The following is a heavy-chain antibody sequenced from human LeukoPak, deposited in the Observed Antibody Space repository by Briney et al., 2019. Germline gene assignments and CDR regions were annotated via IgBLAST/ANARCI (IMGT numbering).Heavy chain of an antibody. CDR3: ARSRWSGYVDY. J-gene: IGHJ4*02. CDR2: ISTSSYYI. CDR1: GFSLSSYN. Sequence: GGSLRLSCVASGFSLSSYNMNWVRQAPGKGLEWVASISTSSYYIYYTDSVRGRFIISRDNAKNSLYLQMTSLRAEDTAVYYCARSRWSGYVDYWGQGTLVTVSS. V-gene: IGHV3-21*01. D-gene: IGHD3-3*01.